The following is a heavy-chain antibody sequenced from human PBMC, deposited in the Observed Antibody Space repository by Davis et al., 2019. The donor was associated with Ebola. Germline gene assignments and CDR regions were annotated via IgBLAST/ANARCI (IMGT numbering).Heavy chain of an antibody. D-gene: IGHD3-22*01. Sequence: ASVKVSCKASGYTFTSYDINWVRQATGQGLEWMGWMNPNSGNTGYAQKFQGRVTITRDTSASTAYMELSSLRSEDTAVYYCASDSSGYLDYYYYGMDVWGQGTTVTVSS. J-gene: IGHJ6*02. CDR2: MNPNSGNT. V-gene: IGHV1-8*01. CDR3: ASDSSGYLDYYYYGMDV. CDR1: GYTFTSYD.